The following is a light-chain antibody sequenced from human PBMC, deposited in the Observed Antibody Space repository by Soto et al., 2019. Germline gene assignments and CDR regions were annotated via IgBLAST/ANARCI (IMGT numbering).Light chain of an antibody. J-gene: IGKJ5*01. CDR2: AAS. CDR1: QSISSY. CDR3: QQSYSTPPFT. Sequence: DIQMTQSPSSLSASVGDRVKITCRSSQSISSYLNWYHQKPGKAPNLLIYAASSLQSSVPSRFSGSGYGTDFTLTISSLQDEDFATYYCQQSYSTPPFTFGHGTRLESK. V-gene: IGKV1-39*01.